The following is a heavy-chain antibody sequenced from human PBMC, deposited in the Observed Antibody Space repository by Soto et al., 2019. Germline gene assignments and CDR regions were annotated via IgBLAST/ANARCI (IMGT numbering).Heavy chain of an antibody. Sequence: QVQLVQSGAEVKKPGSSVEVSCKASGGTFSSYAISWVRQAPGQGLEWMGGIIPIFGTANYAQKFQGRVTITADKSTSTAYMELSSLRSEDTAVYYCARGTGPRYYYYYGMDVWGQGTTVTVSS. CDR2: IIPIFGTA. J-gene: IGHJ6*02. V-gene: IGHV1-69*06. CDR3: ARGTGPRYYYYYGMDV. CDR1: GGTFSSYA.